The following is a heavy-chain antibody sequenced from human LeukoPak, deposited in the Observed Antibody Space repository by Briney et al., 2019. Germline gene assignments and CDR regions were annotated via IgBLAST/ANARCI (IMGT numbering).Heavy chain of an antibody. V-gene: IGHV1-69*13. Sequence: SVKVSCKASGGTFSSYAISWVRQAPGQGLEWMGGIIPIFGTANYAQKFQGRVTITADESTSTAYMELSSLRSEDTAVYYCAADPGSLRSDYTTEYFYYYLDVWGKGTTVTVSS. J-gene: IGHJ6*03. CDR3: AADPGSLRSDYTTEYFYYYLDV. CDR1: GGTFSSYA. CDR2: IIPIFGTA. D-gene: IGHD3-10*01.